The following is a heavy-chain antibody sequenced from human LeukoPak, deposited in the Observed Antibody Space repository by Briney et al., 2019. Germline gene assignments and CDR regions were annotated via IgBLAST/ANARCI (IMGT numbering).Heavy chain of an antibody. D-gene: IGHD3-22*01. V-gene: IGHV4-59*01. J-gene: IGHJ6*03. CDR3: ARVESLGYNDSSGYYSDMDV. CDR1: GGSISSYY. CDR2: IYYSGST. Sequence: SETLSLTCTVSGGSISSYYWSWIRQPPGKGLEWIGYIYYSGSTNHNPSLKSRVTISVDTSKNQFSLKLSSVTAADTAVYYCARVESLGYNDSSGYYSDMDVWGKGTTVTVSS.